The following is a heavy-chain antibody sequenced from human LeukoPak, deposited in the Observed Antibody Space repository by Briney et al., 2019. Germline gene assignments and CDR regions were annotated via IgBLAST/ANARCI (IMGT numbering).Heavy chain of an antibody. V-gene: IGHV3-21*01. CDR2: ISSSSSYI. Sequence: GGSLRLSCAASGFNLRRYSMNWVRQAPGKGLEWVSSISSSSSYIYYADSVKGRFTISRDNAKNPLYLQMNSLRAEDTAVYYCARGGITIFGVVTYYFDYWGQGTLVTVSS. CDR1: GFNLRRYS. CDR3: ARGGITIFGVVTYYFDY. D-gene: IGHD3-3*01. J-gene: IGHJ4*02.